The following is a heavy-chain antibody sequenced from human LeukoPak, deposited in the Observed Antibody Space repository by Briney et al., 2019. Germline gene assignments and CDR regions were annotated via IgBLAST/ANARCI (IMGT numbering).Heavy chain of an antibody. CDR2: IYLGDSDT. CDR3: ARRAGGSLDY. V-gene: IGHV5-51*01. Sequence: GESLKISCKGSGYSFTNYWIGWVRQMPGKGLEWMGIIYLGDSDTTYSPSFQGQVIYSPSFQGHVTISADKSISTAYLQWSSLKASDTAMYYCARRAGGSLDYWGQGTLVTVSS. CDR1: GYSFTNYW. J-gene: IGHJ4*02. D-gene: IGHD1-26*01.